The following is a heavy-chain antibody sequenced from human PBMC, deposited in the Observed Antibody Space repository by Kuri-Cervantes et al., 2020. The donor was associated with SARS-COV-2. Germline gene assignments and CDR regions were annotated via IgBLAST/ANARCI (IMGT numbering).Heavy chain of an antibody. D-gene: IGHD2-2*01. CDR1: GGSISDYY. CDR3: ARDCSTADCKTFGYY. Sequence: SETLSLTCTVSGGSISDYYWSWIRQPPGKGLEWIGDIYYTGSTSYNPPLKSRVAISVDTSKNQFSLKLTPVTAADTAVYYCARDCSTADCKTFGYYWGRGTLVTVSS. J-gene: IGHJ4*02. CDR2: IYYTGST. V-gene: IGHV4-59*01.